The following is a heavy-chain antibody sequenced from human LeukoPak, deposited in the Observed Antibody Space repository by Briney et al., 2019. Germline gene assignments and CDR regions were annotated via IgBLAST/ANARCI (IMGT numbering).Heavy chain of an antibody. CDR2: INDSGRI. CDR1: GGSSSGYY. Sequence: SETLSLTCAVYGGSSSGYYWSWIRQPPGKGLEWIGEINDSGRINYNPSLQSRVTISLDTSKNQSALKLSSVTAADTAVYYCARMVRRLERLNIGGSSDYATIYYFDYWGQGTLVTVSS. D-gene: IGHD5-12*01. J-gene: IGHJ4*02. V-gene: IGHV4-34*01. CDR3: ARMVRRLERLNIGGSSDYATIYYFDY.